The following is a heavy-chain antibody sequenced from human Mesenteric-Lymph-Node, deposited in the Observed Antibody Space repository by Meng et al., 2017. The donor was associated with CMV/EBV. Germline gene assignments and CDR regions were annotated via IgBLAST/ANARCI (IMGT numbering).Heavy chain of an antibody. V-gene: IGHV4-39*07. J-gene: IGHJ6*02. CDR2: IYYSGST. CDR1: GGSISSSSYY. D-gene: IGHD2-21*01. Sequence: SETLSLTCTVSGGSISSSSYYWGWIRQPPGKGLEWIGSIYYSGSTYYNPSLKGRVTISVDTSKNQFSLKLSSVTAADTAVYYCARDRLFAPYYYYGMDVWGQGTTVTVSS. CDR3: ARDRLFAPYYYYGMDV.